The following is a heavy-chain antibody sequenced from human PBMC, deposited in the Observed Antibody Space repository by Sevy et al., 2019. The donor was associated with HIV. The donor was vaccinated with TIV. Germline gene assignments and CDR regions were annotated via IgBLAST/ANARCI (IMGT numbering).Heavy chain of an antibody. CDR2: ISHDGINE. CDR3: ANAYSGSYSHSYLYALDV. CDR1: GFSFSYYG. V-gene: IGHV3-30*18. Sequence: GGSLRLSYIGSGFSFSYYGIHWVRQAPGKGLDWVALISHDGINEYYAHSVKGRFTISRDNSKNTVYLEMNSLRNEDTAIYFCANAYSGSYSHSYLYALDVWGQGTTVTVSS. J-gene: IGHJ6*02. D-gene: IGHD1-26*01.